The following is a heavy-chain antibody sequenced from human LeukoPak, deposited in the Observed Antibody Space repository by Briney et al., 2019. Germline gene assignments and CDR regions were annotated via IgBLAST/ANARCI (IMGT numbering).Heavy chain of an antibody. CDR2: MNPYSGNT. CDR3: ARVGGSSRYSRDY. V-gene: IGHV1-8*01. D-gene: IGHD6-25*01. Sequence: ASVKVSCKASGYTFISYDINWVRQATGQGLEWMGWMNPYSGNTGYAQKFQGRVTMTRNTSTSTACMELSSLRSEDTAVYYCARVGGSSRYSRDYWGQGTLVTVSS. CDR1: GYTFISYD. J-gene: IGHJ4*02.